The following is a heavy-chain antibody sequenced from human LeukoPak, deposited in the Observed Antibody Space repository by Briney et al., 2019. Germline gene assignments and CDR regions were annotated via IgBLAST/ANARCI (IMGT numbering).Heavy chain of an antibody. CDR1: GGSFSGYY. Sequence: PSETLSLTCAVYGGSFSGYYWSWIRQPPGKGLEWIGEINHSGSTNYNPSLRSRVTISVDTSKNQFSLQLSSVTAADTAVYYCARRPVYCSSTSCAPRAFDYWGQGTLVTVSS. D-gene: IGHD2-2*01. CDR2: INHSGST. CDR3: ARRPVYCSSTSCAPRAFDY. J-gene: IGHJ4*02. V-gene: IGHV4-34*01.